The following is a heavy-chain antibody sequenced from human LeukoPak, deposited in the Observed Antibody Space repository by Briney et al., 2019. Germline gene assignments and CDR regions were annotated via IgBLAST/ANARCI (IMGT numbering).Heavy chain of an antibody. CDR3: ARHGDYLIDY. CDR2: IYHSGST. Sequence: SETLSLTCTVSGGSVSSGSYYWRWIRQPPGKGLEWIGNIYHSGSTRYSPSLKSRVTISVDTSKNQFSLKLSSVTAADTAVYYCARHGDYLIDYWGQGTLVTVSS. CDR1: GGSVSSGSYY. D-gene: IGHD4-17*01. J-gene: IGHJ4*02. V-gene: IGHV4-61*01.